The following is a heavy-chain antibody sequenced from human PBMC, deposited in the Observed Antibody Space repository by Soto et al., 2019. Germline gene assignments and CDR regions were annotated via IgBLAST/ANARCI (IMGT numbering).Heavy chain of an antibody. D-gene: IGHD2-15*01. V-gene: IGHV4-59*08. Sequence: QVQLQESGPGLVKPSETLSLTCTVSGGSISRYYWSWIRQPPGKELEWIGYIYYSGSTNYNPALKSRVTISVDAYKNPFSPNLHSVTAADTAIYYCARHVTVVVPTSKFYYGMDVWGQGPTVTVSS. CDR2: IYYSGST. CDR3: ARHVTVVVPTSKFYYGMDV. J-gene: IGHJ6*02. CDR1: GGSISRYY.